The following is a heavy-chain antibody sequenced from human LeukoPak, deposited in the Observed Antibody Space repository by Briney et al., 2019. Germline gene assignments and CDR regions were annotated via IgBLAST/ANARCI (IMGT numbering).Heavy chain of an antibody. D-gene: IGHD4-17*01. Sequence: PSETLSLTCTVSSGSIDIYSWSWIRQPAGKGLEWIGRIYASGTTTYNPSLKSRVTMSVDTSKNQFSLKLSSVAAADTAVYYCARGPVLDGDYVYFDSWGQGTLVTVSS. J-gene: IGHJ4*02. CDR3: ARGPVLDGDYVYFDS. CDR1: SGSIDIYS. V-gene: IGHV4-4*07. CDR2: IYASGTT.